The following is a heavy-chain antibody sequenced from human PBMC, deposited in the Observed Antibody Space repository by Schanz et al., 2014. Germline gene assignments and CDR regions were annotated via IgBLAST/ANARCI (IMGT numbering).Heavy chain of an antibody. Sequence: QVQLVESGGGLVKPGGSLRLSCSASGFTFSDSFMSWIRQTPGKGLEWLSYISSSGNIIHYADSVKGRFTISRDNAKNSRYLQMTGLRAEDTAVYYCAAHETLSTTACYPSWGQGTLVAVSS. CDR2: ISSSGNII. V-gene: IGHV3-11*01. J-gene: IGHJ4*02. D-gene: IGHD2-2*01. CDR3: AAHETLSTTACYPS. CDR1: GFTFSDSF.